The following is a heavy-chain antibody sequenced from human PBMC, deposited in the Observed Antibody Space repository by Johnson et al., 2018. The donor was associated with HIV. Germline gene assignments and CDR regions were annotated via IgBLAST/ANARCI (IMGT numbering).Heavy chain of an antibody. CDR1: GFTFSNAW. CDR2: ITSKTDGGTT. J-gene: IGHJ3*02. CDR3: TTAIVIDAFDI. D-gene: IGHD3-16*02. Sequence: EVQLVESGGGLVQPGGSLRLSCAASGFTFSNAWMSWVRQAPGKGLEWVGRITSKTDGGTTDYAAPVKGSFTISRDDSKNTLFLQMSSLKTDDTAVYYCTTAIVIDAFDIWGQGTMVTVSS. V-gene: IGHV3-15*01.